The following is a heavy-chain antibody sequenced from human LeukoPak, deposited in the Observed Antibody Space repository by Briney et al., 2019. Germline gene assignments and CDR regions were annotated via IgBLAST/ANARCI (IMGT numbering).Heavy chain of an antibody. J-gene: IGHJ4*02. CDR3: AREYVAFDY. D-gene: IGHD2-21*01. CDR2: ISSSNTI. V-gene: IGHV3-48*01. Sequence: GGSLRLSCAASGFTFSTYGMVLVRQAPGKGLEWVSYISSSNTIQYADSVKGRFTISRDNAKNSLYLQMNSLRAEDTAVYYCAREYVAFDYWGQGALVTVSS. CDR1: GFTFSTYG.